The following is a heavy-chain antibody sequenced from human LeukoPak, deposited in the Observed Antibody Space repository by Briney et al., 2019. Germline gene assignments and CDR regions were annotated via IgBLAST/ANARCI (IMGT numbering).Heavy chain of an antibody. J-gene: IGHJ5*02. CDR3: ARVPFVHRRGSSWYNWFDP. CDR2: INPNSGGT. D-gene: IGHD6-13*01. Sequence: ASVKVSCKASGYTFTSYYMHWVRQAPGQGLEWMGWINPNSGGTNYAQKFQGRVTMTRDTSISTAYMELSRLRSDDTAVYYCARVPFVHRRGSSWYNWFDPWGQGTLVTVSS. V-gene: IGHV1-2*02. CDR1: GYTFTSYY.